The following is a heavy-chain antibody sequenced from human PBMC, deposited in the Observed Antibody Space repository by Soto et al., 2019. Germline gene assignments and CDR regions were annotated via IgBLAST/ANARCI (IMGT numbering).Heavy chain of an antibody. Sequence: EVQLVESGGGLVQPGGSLRLSCAASGLTFSSYWMHWVRQAPGKGLVWVSRINSDGSSTSYADSVKGRFTISRDNAKNTLYLQMNSLRAEDTAVYYCARDYATMIVVNNFDYWGQGPLVTVSS. D-gene: IGHD3-22*01. CDR3: ARDYATMIVVNNFDY. J-gene: IGHJ4*02. V-gene: IGHV3-74*01. CDR1: GLTFSSYW. CDR2: INSDGSST.